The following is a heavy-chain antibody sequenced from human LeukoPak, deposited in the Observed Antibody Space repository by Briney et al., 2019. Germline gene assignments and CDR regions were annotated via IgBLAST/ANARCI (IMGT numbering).Heavy chain of an antibody. Sequence: GGSLRLSCAAPGFTFSSYAMSWVRQAPGKGLEWVSAISGSGGSTYYADSVKGRFTISRDNSKNTLYLQMNSLRAEDTAIYYCATSTTSFDYWGQGTLVTVSS. CDR3: ATSTTSFDY. CDR2: ISGSGGST. J-gene: IGHJ4*02. CDR1: GFTFSSYA. V-gene: IGHV3-23*01.